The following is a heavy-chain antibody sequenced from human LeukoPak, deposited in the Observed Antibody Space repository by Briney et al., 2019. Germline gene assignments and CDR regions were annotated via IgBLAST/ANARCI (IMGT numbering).Heavy chain of an antibody. CDR1: GYTLTSYY. D-gene: IGHD3-3*01. CDR3: VRDSSLGRFLAPVDY. J-gene: IGHJ4*02. CDR2: INPSGGST. V-gene: IGHV1-46*01. Sequence: VASVKVSCKASGYTLTSYYMHWVRQAPGQGLEWMGIINPSGGSTSYAQKFQGRVTMTRDTSTSTVYMELSSLRSEDTAVYYCVRDSSLGRFLAPVDYWGQGTLVTVSS.